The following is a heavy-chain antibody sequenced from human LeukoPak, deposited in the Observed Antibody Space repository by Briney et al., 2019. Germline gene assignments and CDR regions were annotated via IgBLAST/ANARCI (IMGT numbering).Heavy chain of an antibody. D-gene: IGHD4-17*01. J-gene: IGHJ6*03. V-gene: IGHV3-30*02. CDR1: GFTFSSYG. CDR2: IRYDGSNK. Sequence: GGSLRLSCAASGFTFSSYGMHWVRQAPGKGLEWVAFIRYDGSNKYYADSVKGRFTISRDNSKNTLYLQMNSLRAEDTAVYYCAKDRRLLPYGDYDSLYYYYYMDVWGKGTTVTISS. CDR3: AKDRRLLPYGDYDSLYYYYYMDV.